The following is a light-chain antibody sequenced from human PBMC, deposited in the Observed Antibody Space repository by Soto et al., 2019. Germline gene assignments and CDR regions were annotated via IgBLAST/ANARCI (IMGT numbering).Light chain of an antibody. V-gene: IGKV1-33*01. J-gene: IGKJ5*01. CDR3: QQYENLPT. CDR1: QNINSY. CDR2: DAS. Sequence: DSQMTQSPSSLSASVGDRVTITCQASQNINSYLNWYQQKPGRAPKLLIYDASNLEAGVPSRFRGSGSGTDFTFTISRLQPEDIATYYCQQYENLPTFGQGTRLEIK.